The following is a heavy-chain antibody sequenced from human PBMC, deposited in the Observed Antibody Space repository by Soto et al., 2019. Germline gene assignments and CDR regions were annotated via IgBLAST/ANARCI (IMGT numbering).Heavy chain of an antibody. CDR1: GGTFSSYA. CDR2: IIPIFGTA. Sequence: QVQLVQSGAEVKKPGSSVKVSCKASGGTFSSYAISWVRQAPGQGLEWMGGIIPIFGTANYAQKFQGRVTITADESTSTAYMELSRLRSEDTAVYYCARPDIVLVPAASLSYYYYGMDVWGQGTTVTVSS. CDR3: ARPDIVLVPAASLSYYYYGMDV. J-gene: IGHJ6*02. V-gene: IGHV1-69*12. D-gene: IGHD2-2*01.